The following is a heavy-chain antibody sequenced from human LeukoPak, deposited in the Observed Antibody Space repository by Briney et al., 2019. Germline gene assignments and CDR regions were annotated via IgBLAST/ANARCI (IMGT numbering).Heavy chain of an antibody. CDR2: TNSEGSRT. Sequence: GGSLRLSCAASGFTFSNYWMHWVRQAPGKGLAWVSRTNSEGSRTNHADSVKGRFTISRDNAKNTLYLQMNSLRAEDTAVYYCAKELYGSGSYYRDYFDYWGQGTLVTVSS. D-gene: IGHD3-10*01. V-gene: IGHV3-74*01. J-gene: IGHJ4*02. CDR3: AKELYGSGSYYRDYFDY. CDR1: GFTFSNYW.